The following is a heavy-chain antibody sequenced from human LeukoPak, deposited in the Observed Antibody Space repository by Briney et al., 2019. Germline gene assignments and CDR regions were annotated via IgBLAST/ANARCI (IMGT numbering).Heavy chain of an antibody. V-gene: IGHV1-8*03. D-gene: IGHD3-22*01. CDR1: GYTFNSYD. CDR3: ARGKYYYDSSGYFDY. CDR2: LNPNSGNS. J-gene: IGHJ4*02. Sequence: ASVRVSRKTSGYTFNSYDISWVRQATGQGLEWMGWLNPNSGNSGYAQKFQGRVTITRNTSISTAYMELRSLKSEDTAMYYCARGKYYYDSSGYFDYWGQGTLVTVSS.